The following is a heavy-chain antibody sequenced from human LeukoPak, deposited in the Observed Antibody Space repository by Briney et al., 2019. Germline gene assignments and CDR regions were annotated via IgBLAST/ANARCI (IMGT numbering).Heavy chain of an antibody. CDR2: INPNSGGI. D-gene: IGHD2-21*02. Sequence: ASVKVSCKASGYRFTDYNMHWVRQAPGQGIEWMGWINPNSGGINYAQRFQGRVTMTRDTSISTAYMELIGLRSDDTAVYYCAKSDCGGDCYDNWCGPWGQGTLVTVSS. CDR3: AKSDCGGDCYDNWCGP. V-gene: IGHV1-2*02. CDR1: GYRFTDYN. J-gene: IGHJ5*02.